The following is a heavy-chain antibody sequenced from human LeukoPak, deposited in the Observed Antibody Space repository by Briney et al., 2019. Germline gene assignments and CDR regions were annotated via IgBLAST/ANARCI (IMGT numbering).Heavy chain of an antibody. J-gene: IGHJ4*02. CDR1: GFTFSDYY. V-gene: IGHV3-11*04. CDR2: ISSSGSTI. Sequence: GGSLRLSCAASGFTFSDYYMSWIRQAPGKGLEWVSYISSSGSTIYYADSVKGRFTISRDNAKNSLYLQMNSLRAEDTAVYYCARAIVVVPAAMRYFDYWGQGTLVTVSS. CDR3: ARAIVVVPAAMRYFDY. D-gene: IGHD2-2*01.